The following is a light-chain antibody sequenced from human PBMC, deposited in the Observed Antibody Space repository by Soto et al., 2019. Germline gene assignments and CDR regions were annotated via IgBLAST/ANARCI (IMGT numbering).Light chain of an antibody. V-gene: IGLV1-40*01. CDR2: GNS. J-gene: IGLJ3*02. CDR3: QSYDSSLSGAV. Sequence: QSVLPQPPSVSGAPGPRVTISCTGSSSKIGAGYDVHWYQQLPGTAPKLLIYGNSNRPSGVPDRFSGSKSGTSASLAITGLQAEDEADYYCQSYDSSLSGAVFGGGTKLTVL. CDR1: SSKIGAGYD.